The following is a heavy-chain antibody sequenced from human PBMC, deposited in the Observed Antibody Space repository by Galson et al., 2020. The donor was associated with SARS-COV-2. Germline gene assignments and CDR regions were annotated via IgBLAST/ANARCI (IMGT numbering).Heavy chain of an antibody. CDR1: GFTFSSYW. V-gene: IGHV3-74*01. D-gene: IGHD2-8*01. CDR2: INSDGSST. CDR3: ARSGYCTNGVCFIDY. Sequence: GGSLRLSCAASGFTFSSYWMHWVRQAPGKGLVWVSRINSDGSSTSYADSVKGRFTISRDNAKNTLYLQMNSLRAEDTAVYYCARSGYCTNGVCFIDYWGQGTLVTVSS. J-gene: IGHJ4*02.